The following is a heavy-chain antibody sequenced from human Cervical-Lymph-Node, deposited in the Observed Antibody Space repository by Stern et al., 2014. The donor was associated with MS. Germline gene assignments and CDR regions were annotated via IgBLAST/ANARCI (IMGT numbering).Heavy chain of an antibody. V-gene: IGHV3-30*03. J-gene: IGHJ4*02. CDR3: ALPGHFYTNAPDY. Sequence: DQLVESGGGVVQPGGSLRLPCATSGFAFASYDLHWVRQAPGKGLEWVAFISNDGSNKYYADSLKDRFIVSRDYSKKTLNLQINSLRRDDTAVYYCALPGHFYTNAPDYWGQGTLVTVSS. CDR2: ISNDGSNK. D-gene: IGHD2-8*01. CDR1: GFAFASYD.